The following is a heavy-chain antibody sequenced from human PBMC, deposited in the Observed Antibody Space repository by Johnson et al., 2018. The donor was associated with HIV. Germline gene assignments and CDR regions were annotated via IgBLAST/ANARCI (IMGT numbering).Heavy chain of an antibody. D-gene: IGHD2-15*01. CDR3: ARAVCRGGRCYSHDAFDI. Sequence: QVQLVESGGGLVQPGGSLRLSCAASGFTFSSYAMHWVRQAPGKGLEWVAVISYDGSNKYYADSVKGRFTISRDSSKNTLYLQMNSLRVEDTAVYYCARAVCRGGRCYSHDAFDIWGQGTMVTVSS. V-gene: IGHV3-30*04. CDR2: ISYDGSNK. J-gene: IGHJ3*02. CDR1: GFTFSSYA.